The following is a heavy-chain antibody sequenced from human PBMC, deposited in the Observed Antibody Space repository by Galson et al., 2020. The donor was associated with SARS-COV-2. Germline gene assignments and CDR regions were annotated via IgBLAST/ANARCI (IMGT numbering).Heavy chain of an antibody. CDR1: GFTFSSYA. CDR2: ISYDGSNK. V-gene: IGHV3-30*01. Sequence: GESLKISCAASGFTFSSYAMHWVRQAPGKGLEWVAVISYDGSNKYYADSVKGRFTISRDNSKNTLYLQMNSLRAEDTAVYYCARSSRQYYYYYMDVWGKGTTVTISS. CDR3: ARSSRQYYYYYMDV. J-gene: IGHJ6*03.